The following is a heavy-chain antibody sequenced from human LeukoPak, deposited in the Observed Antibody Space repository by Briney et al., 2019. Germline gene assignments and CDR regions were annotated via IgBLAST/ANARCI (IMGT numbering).Heavy chain of an antibody. D-gene: IGHD1-26*01. CDR3: ARGSGSYSTYFDF. CDR2: ISWNAGST. J-gene: IGHJ4*02. V-gene: IGHV3-20*04. Sequence: GGSLRLSCAASGFKFDDYGMAWVRQVPGEGLEWVSGISWNAGSTGYVDSVKGRFTISRDNAKNSLYLQMNSLRGEGTALYYCARGSGSYSTYFDFWGQGTLVTVSS. CDR1: GFKFDDYG.